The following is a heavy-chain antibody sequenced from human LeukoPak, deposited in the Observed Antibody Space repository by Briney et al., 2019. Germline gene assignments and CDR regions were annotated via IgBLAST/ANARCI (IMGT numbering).Heavy chain of an antibody. CDR3: ATLYSGYVGELGDY. Sequence: SETLSLTCAVSGYSISSGYYWGWIRQPPGKGLEWIGSIYHSGSTYYNPSLKSRVTKSVDTSKNQFSLKLSSVTAADTAVYYCATLYSGYVGELGDYWGQGTLVTVSS. J-gene: IGHJ4*02. CDR2: IYHSGST. CDR1: GYSISSGYY. D-gene: IGHD5-12*01. V-gene: IGHV4-38-2*01.